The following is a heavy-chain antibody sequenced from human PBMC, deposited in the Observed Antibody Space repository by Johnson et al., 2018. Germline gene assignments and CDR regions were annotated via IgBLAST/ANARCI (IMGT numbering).Heavy chain of an antibody. J-gene: IGHJ3*02. CDR3: AKGGIAAAGTRRGAFDI. D-gene: IGHD6-13*01. CDR2: ISWDGGST. V-gene: IGHV3-43D*03. Sequence: EVQLVETGGGVVQPGRSLRLSCAASGFTFDDYAMHWVRQAPGKGLEWVSLISWDGGSTYYADSVKGRFTISRDNSKNSLYLQMNSLRAEDTALYYCAKGGIAAAGTRRGAFDIRGQGTMVTVSS. CDR1: GFTFDDYA.